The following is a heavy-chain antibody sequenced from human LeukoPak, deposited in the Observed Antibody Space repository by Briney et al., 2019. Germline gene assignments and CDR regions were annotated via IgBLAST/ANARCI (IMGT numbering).Heavy chain of an antibody. V-gene: IGHV4-31*03. Sequence: SETLSLTCTVSGGSISSGGYYWSWIRQHPGKGLEWIGYIYYSGSTYYNPSLKSRVTISVDTSKNQFSLKLSSVTAADTAVYYCARDRTFGGMDVWGQGTTVTVSS. J-gene: IGHJ6*02. CDR1: GGSISSGGYY. CDR2: IYYSGST. D-gene: IGHD3-16*01. CDR3: ARDRTFGGMDV.